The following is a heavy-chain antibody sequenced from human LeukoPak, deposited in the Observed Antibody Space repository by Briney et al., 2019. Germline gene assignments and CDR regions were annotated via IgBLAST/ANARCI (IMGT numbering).Heavy chain of an antibody. V-gene: IGHV4-59*01. CDR1: GGSISSYY. Sequence: SETLSLTCTVSGGSISSYYCGWVRQPPGKGLEWIGYIYYSGSTNYNPSLKSRVTISVDTSKNQFSLKLSSVTAADTAVYYCARFYGGNPFDYWGQGTLVTVSS. J-gene: IGHJ4*02. D-gene: IGHD4-23*01. CDR2: IYYSGST. CDR3: ARFYGGNPFDY.